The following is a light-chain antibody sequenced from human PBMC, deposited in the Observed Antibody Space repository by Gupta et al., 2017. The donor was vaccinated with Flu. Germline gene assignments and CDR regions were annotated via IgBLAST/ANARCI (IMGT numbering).Light chain of an antibody. CDR2: GAS. CDR3: QKYSSALGT. V-gene: IGKV1-27*01. CDR1: QGISTY. Sequence: PSSLSASVGDTVTITCRASQGISTYLAWYQQKPGKGPKLLIYGASTLHSGVPSRFSGSGSGTDFTLTIDSLQPEDVATYYCQKYSSALGTFGHGTKVEIK. J-gene: IGKJ3*01.